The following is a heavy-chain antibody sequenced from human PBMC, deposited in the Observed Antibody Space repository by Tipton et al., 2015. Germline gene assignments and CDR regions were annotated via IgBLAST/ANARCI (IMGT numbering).Heavy chain of an antibody. V-gene: IGHV4-30-4*01. CDR1: GASIRNDNYY. CDR3: ARGTYGASYDSWFDP. CDR2: IYDGVFT. D-gene: IGHD4/OR15-4a*01. J-gene: IGHJ5*02. Sequence: TLSLTCTVSGASIRNDNYYWTWIRQPPGKGLEWIGYIYDGVFTLYNPSLESRVNISDDASKNQFSLDLNSVTAADTAVYYCARGTYGASYDSWFDPWGQGVLVTVSS.